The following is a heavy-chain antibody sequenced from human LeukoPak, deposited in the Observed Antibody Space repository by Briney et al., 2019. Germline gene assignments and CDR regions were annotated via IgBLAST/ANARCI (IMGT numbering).Heavy chain of an antibody. CDR1: GFTFSSYG. D-gene: IGHD3-22*01. CDR3: ALDSSGYFHAFDI. V-gene: IGHV3-30*03. CDR2: ISYDGSNK. Sequence: GGSLRLSCAPSGFTFSSYGMHWVRQAPGKGLEWVAVISYDGSNKSYADSVKGRFTISRDNSKNTLYLQMNSLRAEDTAVYYCALDSSGYFHAFDIWGQGTMVTVSS. J-gene: IGHJ3*02.